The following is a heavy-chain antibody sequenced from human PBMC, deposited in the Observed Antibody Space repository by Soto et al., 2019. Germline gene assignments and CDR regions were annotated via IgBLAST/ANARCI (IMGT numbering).Heavy chain of an antibody. CDR2: IYPGDSDT. V-gene: IGHV5-51*01. Sequence: GESLKISCKGSGYTFTNYWIGWVRQMPGKGPEWMGIIYPGDSDTKYNPAFQGQVTISADKSITTTYLQWSSLKASDTAIYYCAASIFYYGMDVWGQGTTVTVSS. CDR3: AASIFYYGMDV. J-gene: IGHJ6*02. CDR1: GYTFTNYW.